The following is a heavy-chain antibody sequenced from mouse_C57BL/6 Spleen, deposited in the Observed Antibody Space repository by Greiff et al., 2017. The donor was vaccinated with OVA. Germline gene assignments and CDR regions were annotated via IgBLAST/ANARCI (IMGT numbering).Heavy chain of an antibody. CDR1: GFSLTSYG. CDR3: AKLSCGSSYGFAD. J-gene: IGHJ3*01. Sequence: QVQLQQSGPGLVAPSQSLSITCTVSGFSLTSYGVSWVRQPPGKGLEWLGVIWGDGSTHYHSALLSRLSISKDNSTSQVFLKLNSLQTDDTATYYSAKLSCGSSYGFADWGKRTLVTVAA. D-gene: IGHD1-1*01. CDR2: IWGDGST. V-gene: IGHV2-3*01.